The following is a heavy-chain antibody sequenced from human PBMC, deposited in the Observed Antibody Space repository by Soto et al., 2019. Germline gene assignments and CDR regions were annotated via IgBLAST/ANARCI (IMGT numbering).Heavy chain of an antibody. CDR2: IIPYYNTL. D-gene: IGHD6-13*01. CDR3: ASGASRWYPSFFDS. CDR1: EGTFNSYA. J-gene: IGHJ4*02. V-gene: IGHV1-69*01. Sequence: QAQVVQSGAEVRKPGSSVKLSCKASEGTFNSYAIAWVRQAPGQGLEWMGGIIPYYNTLNYAQKFQDRVTITADDSTNTVYMELSSMRSDDTAVYFCASGASRWYPSFFDSWDQGTLVTVSS.